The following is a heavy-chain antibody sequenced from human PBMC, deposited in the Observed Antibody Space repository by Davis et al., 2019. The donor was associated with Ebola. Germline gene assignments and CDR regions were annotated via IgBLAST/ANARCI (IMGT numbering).Heavy chain of an antibody. D-gene: IGHD1-26*01. CDR3: GPYRGGYAEKDAFDI. V-gene: IGHV3-74*01. Sequence: GESLKISCAASEFTFSSYWMHWIRQAPGKGLVWVSRIKYDGSITNYADSVKGRFTISRDNAKNTLYLQMNSLKVDDTAVYWCGPYRGGYAEKDAFDIWGQGTVVTVSS. CDR1: EFTFSSYW. J-gene: IGHJ3*02. CDR2: IKYDGSIT.